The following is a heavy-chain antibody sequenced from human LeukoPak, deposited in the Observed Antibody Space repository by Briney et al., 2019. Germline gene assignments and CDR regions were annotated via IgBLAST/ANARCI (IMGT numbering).Heavy chain of an antibody. CDR2: ISSSSSTI. J-gene: IGHJ4*02. CDR3: ARESITIFGVIIN. D-gene: IGHD3-3*01. V-gene: IGHV3-48*01. CDR1: GFTFSSYS. Sequence: GGSLRLSCAVSGFTFSSYSMNWVRQAPGKGLEWVSYISSSSSTIYYADSVKGRFTISRDNAKNSLYLQMNSLRAEDTAVYYCARESITIFGVIINWGQGTLVTVSS.